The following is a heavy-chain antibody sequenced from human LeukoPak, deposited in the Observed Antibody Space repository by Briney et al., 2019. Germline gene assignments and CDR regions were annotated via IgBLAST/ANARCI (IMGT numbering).Heavy chain of an antibody. CDR3: AKDREGVRYFD. CDR1: GFTFSIYA. V-gene: IGHV3-23*01. J-gene: IGHJ4*02. Sequence: GGPLRLSCAASGFTFSIYAMSWVRQAPGKGLEWVSTISDSGGSTYYADSVKGRFTISRDNSKNTVYLQMNSLRAEDTAVYYCAKDREGVRYFDWGQGTLVTVSS. CDR2: ISDSGGST. D-gene: IGHD3-9*01.